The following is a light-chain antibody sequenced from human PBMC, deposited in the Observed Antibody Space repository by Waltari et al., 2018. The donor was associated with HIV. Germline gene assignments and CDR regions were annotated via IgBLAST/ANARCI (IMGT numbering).Light chain of an antibody. V-gene: IGKV3-11*01. CDR1: QSVRTL. Sequence: EIVLKQSPATLSLSPGGRATLTCRASQSVRTLLAWCQQRPGQAPSLPFYQASIMAIGIPARFSGSGSGTDFTLTISSLEAEDFGIYYCQQRRYWPITFGQGTRLDIK. CDR3: QQRRYWPIT. CDR2: QAS. J-gene: IGKJ5*01.